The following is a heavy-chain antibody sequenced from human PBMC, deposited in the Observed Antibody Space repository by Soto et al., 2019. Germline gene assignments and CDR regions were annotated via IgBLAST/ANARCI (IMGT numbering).Heavy chain of an antibody. CDR1: GFTFSSYA. J-gene: IGHJ4*02. V-gene: IGHV3-23*01. Sequence: GGSLRLSCAASGFTFSSYAMSWVRQAPGKGLEWVSAISGSGGSTYYADSVKGRFTISRDNSKNTLYLQMNSLRAEDTAVYFCAKTYYYDSSGHFFDYWGQGTLVTVSS. CDR3: AKTYYYDSSGHFFDY. CDR2: ISGSGGST. D-gene: IGHD3-22*01.